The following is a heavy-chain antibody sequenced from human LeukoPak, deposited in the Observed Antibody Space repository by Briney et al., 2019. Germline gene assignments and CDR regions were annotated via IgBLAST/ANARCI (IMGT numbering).Heavy chain of an antibody. CDR1: GGSISSGSYY. CDR2: IYTSGST. V-gene: IGHV4-61*02. CDR3: ARGAYFNWLYRLDY. J-gene: IGHJ4*02. Sequence: SETLSLTCTVSGGSISSGSYYWSWIRQPAGKGLEWIGRIYTSGSTNYYPSLKSRVTISVDTSKNQFSLKLSSVTAADTAVYYCARGAYFNWLYRLDYWGQGTLVTVSS. D-gene: IGHD3-9*01.